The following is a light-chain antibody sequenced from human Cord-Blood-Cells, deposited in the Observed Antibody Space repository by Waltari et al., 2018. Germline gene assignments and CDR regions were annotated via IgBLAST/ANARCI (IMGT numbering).Light chain of an antibody. CDR3: QQYDNLPLT. Sequence: IHMTQSPSSVYASVGGRVTITCQASQDIRNYLNWYQQKPGKAPKLLIYDASNLETGVPSRFSGSGSGTDFTFTISSLQAEDTATYYCQQYDNLPLTFGPGTKVDIK. CDR1: QDIRNY. J-gene: IGKJ3*01. CDR2: DAS. V-gene: IGKV1-33*01.